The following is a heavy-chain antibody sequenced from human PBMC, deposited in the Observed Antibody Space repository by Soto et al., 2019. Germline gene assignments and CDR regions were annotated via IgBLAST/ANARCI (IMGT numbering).Heavy chain of an antibody. CDR2: IYWDDDK. CDR3: AHSRWGAYWYFDF. V-gene: IGHV2-5*02. D-gene: IGHD7-27*01. Sequence: QNTLKESAPTLVKPTLTLTLTFTCSGCSRSTSGVGVCWIRPPTGNDLEWLAVIYWDDDKRYSPSLKSRRNTTKATSKNQVVLTMTNTDTVDTATYYCAHSRWGAYWYFDFWGRGTLITVSS. J-gene: IGHJ2*01. CDR1: GCSRSTSGVG.